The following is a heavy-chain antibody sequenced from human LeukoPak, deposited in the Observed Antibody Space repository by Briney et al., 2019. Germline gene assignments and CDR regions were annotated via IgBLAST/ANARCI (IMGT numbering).Heavy chain of an antibody. J-gene: IGHJ4*02. CDR2: IYTSGST. V-gene: IGHV4-61*02. Sequence: SETLSLTCTVSGGSISSGSYYWSWIRQPAGKGLEWIGRIYTSGSTNYNPSLKSRVTISVDTSKNQFSLKLSSVTAADTAVYYCARSPTYYYDSSGYYGFDYWGQGTLVTVSS. D-gene: IGHD3-22*01. CDR3: ARSPTYYYDSSGYYGFDY. CDR1: GGSISSGSYY.